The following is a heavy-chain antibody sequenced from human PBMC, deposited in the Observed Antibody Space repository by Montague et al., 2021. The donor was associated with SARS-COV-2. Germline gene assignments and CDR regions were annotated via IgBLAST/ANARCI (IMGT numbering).Heavy chain of an antibody. Sequence: SETLSLTCTVSGGSISSSSYYWGWIRQPPGKGLEWIGSIYYSGITYYNPSLKSRVTISVDTSKNQFSLKLSSVTAADTAVYYCARHAGRDTFFGVVILPDAFDIWGQGTTVTVSS. V-gene: IGHV4-39*01. CDR1: GGSISSSSYY. CDR2: IYYSGIT. J-gene: IGHJ3*02. CDR3: ARHAGRDTFFGVVILPDAFDI. D-gene: IGHD3-3*01.